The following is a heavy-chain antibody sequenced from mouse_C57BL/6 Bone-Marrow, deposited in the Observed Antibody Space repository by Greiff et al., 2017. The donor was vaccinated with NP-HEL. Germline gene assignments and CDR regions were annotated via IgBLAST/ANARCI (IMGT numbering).Heavy chain of an antibody. CDR1: GFSLTSYG. CDR3: ATYYGSSYDGFAY. Sequence: VQRVESGPGLVQPSQSLSITCTVSGFSLTSYGVHWVRQSPGKGLEWLGVIWSGGSTDYNAAFISRLSISKDNSKSQVFFKMNSLQADDTAIYYCATYYGSSYDGFAYWGQGTLVTVSA. J-gene: IGHJ3*01. CDR2: IWSGGST. V-gene: IGHV2-2*01. D-gene: IGHD1-1*01.